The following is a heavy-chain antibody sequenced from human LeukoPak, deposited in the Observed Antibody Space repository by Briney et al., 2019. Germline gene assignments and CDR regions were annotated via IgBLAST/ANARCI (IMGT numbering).Heavy chain of an antibody. J-gene: IGHJ4*02. Sequence: GGSLRLSCAASGFTFSSYAMSWVRQAPGKGLEWVSAISGSGGSTYYADSVKGRFTISRDDSKNTLYLQMNSLRVEDTAVYYCAKEYYAFPWEPPFPVDYWGQGTLVTVSS. CDR3: AKEYYAFPWEPPFPVDY. CDR1: GFTFSSYA. D-gene: IGHD1-26*01. CDR2: ISGSGGST. V-gene: IGHV3-23*01.